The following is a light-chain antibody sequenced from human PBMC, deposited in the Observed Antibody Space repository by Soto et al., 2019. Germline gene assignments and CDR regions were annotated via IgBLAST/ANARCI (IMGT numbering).Light chain of an antibody. CDR3: AAWDDSLNGPV. CDR2: DTA. J-gene: IGLJ2*01. V-gene: IGLV1-44*01. CDR1: SSNIGIND. Sequence: SVLTQTPSASCTPGQRVTMSCSGSSSNIGINDVHWYRQLSGAAPPILIYDTAQRATGVPDRFSGSRSVTSASLSISGLQSDYEAEYHCAAWDDSLNGPVFGGRTKLTVL.